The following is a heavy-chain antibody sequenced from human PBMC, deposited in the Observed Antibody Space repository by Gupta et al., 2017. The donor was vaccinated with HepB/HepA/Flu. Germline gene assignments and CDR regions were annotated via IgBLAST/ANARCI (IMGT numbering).Heavy chain of an antibody. CDR3: AKEFSRAYSEY. CDR1: GFTFANYA. CDR2: INVRGQT. Sequence: EVQLLESGGSLVQPGGSLRLYRAASGFTFANYALSWVRQAPEKGLEWVSVINVRGQTDYAASVKGRFTIARDNSKNTLYLQMNSLRAEDTATYYCAKEFSRAYSEYWGQGTLVTVSS. D-gene: IGHD1-26*01. V-gene: IGHV3-23*01. J-gene: IGHJ4*02.